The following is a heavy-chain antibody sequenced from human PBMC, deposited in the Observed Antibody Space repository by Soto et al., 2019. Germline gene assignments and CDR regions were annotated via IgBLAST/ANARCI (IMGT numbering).Heavy chain of an antibody. CDR2: ISGSGGST. D-gene: IGHD3-22*01. J-gene: IGHJ5*02. Sequence: LRLSCAASGFTFSSYAMSWVRQAPGKGLEWVSAISGSGGSTYYADSVKGRFTISRDNSKNTLYLQMNSLRAEDTAVYYCAKGTTYYYDSSGYPVFDPWGQGTLVTVSS. CDR1: GFTFSSYA. V-gene: IGHV3-23*01. CDR3: AKGTTYYYDSSGYPVFDP.